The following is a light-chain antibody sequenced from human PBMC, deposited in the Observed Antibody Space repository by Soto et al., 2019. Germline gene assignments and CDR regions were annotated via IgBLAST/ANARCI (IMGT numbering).Light chain of an antibody. CDR1: QSISSW. V-gene: IGKV1-5*01. J-gene: IGKJ1*01. Sequence: DIQMTQSPSTLSASVGDRVTITCRASQSISSWFAWYQQKPGKAPNLLIYDASSLESGFPSRFSGSGSGTEFTVNISSLKPDDFATYYCHQYHSYSWTFGQGTKVDIK. CDR3: HQYHSYSWT. CDR2: DAS.